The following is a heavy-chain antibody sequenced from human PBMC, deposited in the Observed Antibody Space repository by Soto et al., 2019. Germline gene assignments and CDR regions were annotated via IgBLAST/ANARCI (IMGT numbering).Heavy chain of an antibody. Sequence: EVPLVESGGGLVQPGGSLRLSCAASGFTFSDHYMDWVRQAPGKGLEWVGRTRNKANSYTTEYAASVKGRFTISRDDSKNSLYLQMNSLKTEDTAVYYCARVSGTTGTDWFDPWGQGTLVTVSS. CDR1: GFTFSDHY. V-gene: IGHV3-72*01. CDR2: TRNKANSYTT. J-gene: IGHJ5*02. CDR3: ARVSGTTGTDWFDP. D-gene: IGHD1-1*01.